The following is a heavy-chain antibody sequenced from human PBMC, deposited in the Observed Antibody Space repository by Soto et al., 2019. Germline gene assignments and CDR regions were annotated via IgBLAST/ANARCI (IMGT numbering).Heavy chain of an antibody. J-gene: IGHJ6*03. CDR3: AREPVSKDYLDV. D-gene: IGHD4-17*01. V-gene: IGHV1-8*01. CDR2: VNPKSANT. Sequence: QVQLVQSGAEVKEPGASVKVSCKASGYAFNNYDINWVRQAPGQGLEWMGWVNPKSANTGYAPKFQGRVTMTRDTSITTAYMELTSLTSEDTAVYYCAREPVSKDYLDVWGKGTTVIVSS. CDR1: GYAFNNYD.